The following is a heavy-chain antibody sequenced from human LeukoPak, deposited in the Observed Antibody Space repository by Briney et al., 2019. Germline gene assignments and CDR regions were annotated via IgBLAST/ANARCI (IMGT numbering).Heavy chain of an antibody. J-gene: IGHJ5*02. V-gene: IGHV3-23*01. CDR1: GFTFSSYA. D-gene: IGHD3-10*01. CDR2: ISGSGGST. Sequence: GGSLRLSCAASGFTFSSYAMSWVRQAPGKGLEWVSAISGSGGSTYYADSVKGRFTISRDNSKNTLYLQMNSLRAEDTAVYYCASAGLLWFTELSSWFDPWGQGTLVTVSS. CDR3: ASAGLLWFTELSSWFDP.